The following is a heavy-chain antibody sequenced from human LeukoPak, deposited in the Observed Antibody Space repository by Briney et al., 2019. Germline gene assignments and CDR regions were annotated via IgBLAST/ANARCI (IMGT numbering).Heavy chain of an antibody. J-gene: IGHJ6*03. CDR1: GFTFSAYD. Sequence: GGSLRFSCAASGFTFSAYDMHWLRQAPGKGLEGVAVLWDDGSRKYSADSVRGRFTISRDNSKNTLYLQMNSLRAEDTAVYYCAKGLKYCSGGSCSLYMDVWGKGTTVTVSS. V-gene: IGHV3-33*06. CDR3: AKGLKYCSGGSCSLYMDV. CDR2: LWDDGSRK. D-gene: IGHD2-15*01.